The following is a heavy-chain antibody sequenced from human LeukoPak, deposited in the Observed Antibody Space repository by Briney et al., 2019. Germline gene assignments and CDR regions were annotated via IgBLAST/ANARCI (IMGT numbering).Heavy chain of an antibody. CDR2: IGGSGGST. CDR3: AKGAWGYDSSGYYRDYFDY. J-gene: IGHJ4*02. V-gene: IGHV3-23*01. D-gene: IGHD3-22*01. CDR1: GFTFSSYA. Sequence: PGGSLRLSCAASGFTFSSYAMSWVRQAPGKGLEWVSAIGGSGGSTYYADSVKGRFTISRDNSKNTLYLQMNSLRAEDTAVYYCAKGAWGYDSSGYYRDYFDYWGQGTLVTVSS.